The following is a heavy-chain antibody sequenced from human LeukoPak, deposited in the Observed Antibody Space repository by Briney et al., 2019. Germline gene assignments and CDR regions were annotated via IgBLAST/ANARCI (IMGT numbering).Heavy chain of an antibody. CDR2: VYTGGST. J-gene: IGHJ3*02. D-gene: IGHD2-15*01. CDR1: GFTVSSTY. V-gene: IGHV3-53*01. Sequence: PGGSLRLSCAASGFTVSSTYMSWVRQAPGKGLEWVSVVYTGGSTYFADSVKGRFTISRDNSKNTLYLQMNSLRAEDTAVYYCARDRLGYCSGGSCYSSAFDIWGQGTMVTVSS. CDR3: ARDRLGYCSGGSCYSSAFDI.